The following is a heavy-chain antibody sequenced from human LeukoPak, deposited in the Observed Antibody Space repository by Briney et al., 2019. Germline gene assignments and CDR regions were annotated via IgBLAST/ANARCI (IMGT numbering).Heavy chain of an antibody. J-gene: IGHJ3*02. D-gene: IGHD3-22*01. V-gene: IGHV4-31*03. Sequence: SETLSLTCTVSGGSISSSSYYWGWIRQPPGKGLEWIGYIYYSGSTYYNLSLKSRVTISVDTSKNQFSLKLSSVTAADTAVYYCARDLRPYDSSGYYDGAFDIWGQGTMVTVSS. CDR3: ARDLRPYDSSGYYDGAFDI. CDR2: IYYSGST. CDR1: GGSISSSSYY.